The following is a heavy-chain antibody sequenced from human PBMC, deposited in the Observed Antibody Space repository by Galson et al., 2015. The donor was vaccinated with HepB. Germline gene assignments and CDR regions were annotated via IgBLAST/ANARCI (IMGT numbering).Heavy chain of an antibody. V-gene: IGHV4-31*03. J-gene: IGHJ5*02. CDR3: ASEDPPMLEGELTVNSYDP. CDR1: GGAISSGGYY. D-gene: IGHD1-26*01. CDR2: IYYSGST. Sequence: TLSLTCTVSGGAISSGGYYWSWLRQHPGRGLEWIGYIYYSGSTYYNPSLKSRVTISVDTSKNQFSLKLSSVTAADTAVYYCASEDPPMLEGELTVNSYDPWGQGTLGTVSS.